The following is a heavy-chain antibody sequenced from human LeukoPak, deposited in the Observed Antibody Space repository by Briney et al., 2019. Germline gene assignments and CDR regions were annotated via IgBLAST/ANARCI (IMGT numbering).Heavy chain of an antibody. D-gene: IGHD6-13*01. Sequence: GASVKVSCKASGYTLTSYYMHWVRQAPGQGREWMGIINPTVGDTIYAQKFQGRVTMTRDMSTSTVYMELSSLRSDDTAVYYCARYGFSSSWQGGWHAFDIWGQGTMVTVSS. CDR2: INPTVGDT. CDR3: ARYGFSSSWQGGWHAFDI. J-gene: IGHJ3*02. CDR1: GYTLTSYY. V-gene: IGHV1-46*01.